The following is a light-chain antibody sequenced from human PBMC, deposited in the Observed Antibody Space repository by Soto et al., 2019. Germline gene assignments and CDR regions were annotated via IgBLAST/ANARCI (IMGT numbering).Light chain of an antibody. V-gene: IGLV2-23*01. J-gene: IGLJ2*01. CDR2: EGN. Sequence: QSALTQPASVSGSPGQSITISCSGASSDIGGYNLVSWYQHHPDNAPKLIIYEGNKRPSGVSIRFSGSKSGNTASLTISGLQAEDEADYYCCSYGETALFGGGTKVTVL. CDR3: CSYGETAL. CDR1: SSDIGGYNL.